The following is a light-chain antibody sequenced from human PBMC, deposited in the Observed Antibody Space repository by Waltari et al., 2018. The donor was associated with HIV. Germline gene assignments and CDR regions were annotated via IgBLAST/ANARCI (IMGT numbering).Light chain of an antibody. V-gene: IGLV2-14*01. CDR3: SSYTTRSTPDPNWV. J-gene: IGLJ3*02. CDR1: SSDVGGYHY. Sequence: QSALTPPASVSGSPGQSIPISCTGTSSDVGGYHYFSWYQTPPGKAPKLMIFEVSNRPSGVSNRFSGSKSVNTASLTISGLQAEDEADYYCSSYTTRSTPDPNWVFGGGTKLTVL. CDR2: EVS.